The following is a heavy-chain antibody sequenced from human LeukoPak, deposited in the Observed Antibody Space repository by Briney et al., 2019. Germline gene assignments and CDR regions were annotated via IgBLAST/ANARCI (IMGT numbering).Heavy chain of an antibody. V-gene: IGHV4-59*01. J-gene: IGHJ4*02. CDR1: GGSISCYY. CDR3: ARGYSSGWYEEHPVYYFDY. CDR2: IYYSGST. D-gene: IGHD6-19*01. Sequence: SETLSLTCTVSGGSISCYYWSWIRQPPGKGLEWIGYIYYSGSTNYNPSLKSRVTISVDTSKNQFSLKLSSVTAADTAVYYCARGYSSGWYEEHPVYYFDYWGQGTLVTVSS.